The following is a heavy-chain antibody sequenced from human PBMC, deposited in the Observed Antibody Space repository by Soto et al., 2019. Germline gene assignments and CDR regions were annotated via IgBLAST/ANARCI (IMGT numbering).Heavy chain of an antibody. D-gene: IGHD4-4*01. CDR3: AKGDSDYVGGFYFDY. Sequence: PGGSLRLSCAASGFTFTSYSMSWVRRAPGRGLKWVSAISGSGEYTYYADTVKGRFTISRDNPKNTLYLQMNSLRAEDTAVYYCAKGDSDYVGGFYFDYWGQGTRVTVSS. J-gene: IGHJ4*02. CDR1: GFTFTSYS. V-gene: IGHV3-23*01. CDR2: ISGSGEYT.